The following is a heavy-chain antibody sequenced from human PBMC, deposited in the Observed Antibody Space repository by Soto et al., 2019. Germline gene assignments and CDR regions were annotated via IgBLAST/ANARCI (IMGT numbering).Heavy chain of an antibody. CDR1: GFTFSSYA. CDR2: ISGSGGST. J-gene: IGHJ5*02. CDR3: AKQGSGVVVTAPFDP. Sequence: EVQLLESGGGLVQPGGSLRLSCAASGFTFSSYAMSWVRQAPGKGLEWVSAISGSGGSTYYADSVKGRFTISRDNSKNTLYLQMNSLRAEDTAVYHCAKQGSGVVVTAPFDPWGQGTLVTVSS. D-gene: IGHD2-21*02. V-gene: IGHV3-23*01.